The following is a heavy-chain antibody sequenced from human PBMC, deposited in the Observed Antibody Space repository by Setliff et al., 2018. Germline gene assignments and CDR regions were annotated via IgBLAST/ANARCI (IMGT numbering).Heavy chain of an antibody. V-gene: IGHV4-39*07. J-gene: IGHJ6*02. D-gene: IGHD6-13*01. Sequence: SETLSLRLSCAASGFSFTNFWMAWVRQLPGKGLEWIGSIYYSGSTNYNPSLKSRVTISVDSSKSQFSLKLSSVTAADTAVYYCARDLGGGVSNLYYYYYGMDVWGQGTTVTVS. CDR1: GFSFTNF. CDR2: IYYSGST. CDR3: ARDLGGGVSNLYYYYYGMDV.